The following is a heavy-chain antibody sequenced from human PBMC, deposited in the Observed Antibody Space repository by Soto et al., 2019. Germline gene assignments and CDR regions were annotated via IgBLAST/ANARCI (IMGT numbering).Heavy chain of an antibody. D-gene: IGHD3-22*01. CDR3: ARGYSITMIVVVNP. CDR2: MNPNSGNT. J-gene: IGHJ5*02. Sequence: ASVKVSCKASGYTFTSYDINWVRQATGQGLEWMGWMNPNSGNTGYAQKFQGRVTMTRNTSISTAYMELSSLRSEDTAVYYCARGYSITMIVVVNPWGQGTLVTVSS. CDR1: GYTFTSYD. V-gene: IGHV1-8*01.